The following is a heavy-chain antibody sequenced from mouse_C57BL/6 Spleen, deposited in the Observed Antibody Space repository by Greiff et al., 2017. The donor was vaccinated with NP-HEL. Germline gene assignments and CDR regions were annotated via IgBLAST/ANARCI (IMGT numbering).Heavy chain of an antibody. CDR3: ARRGDGYFHWYFDV. CDR2: INSDGGST. J-gene: IGHJ1*03. Sequence: EVHLVESGGGLVQPGESLKLSCESNEYEFPSHDMSWVRKTPEKRLELVAAINSDGGSTYYPDTMERRFIISRDNTKKTLYLQMSSLRSEDTALYYCARRGDGYFHWYFDVWGTGTTVTVSS. V-gene: IGHV5-2*01. CDR1: EYEFPSHD. D-gene: IGHD2-3*01.